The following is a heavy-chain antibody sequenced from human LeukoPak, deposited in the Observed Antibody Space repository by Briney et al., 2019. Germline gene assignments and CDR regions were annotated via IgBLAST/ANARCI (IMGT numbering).Heavy chain of an antibody. CDR2: IYYSGST. CDR1: GGSVSSGSYY. CDR3: ARARGSYYYFDY. V-gene: IGHV4-61*01. J-gene: IGHJ4*02. D-gene: IGHD1-26*01. Sequence: SETLSLTCTVSGGSVSSGSYYWSWIRQPPGKGLEWIGYIYYSGSTNYNPSLKGRVTISVDTSKNQFSLKLSSVTAADTAVYYCARARGSYYYFDYWGQGTLVTVSS.